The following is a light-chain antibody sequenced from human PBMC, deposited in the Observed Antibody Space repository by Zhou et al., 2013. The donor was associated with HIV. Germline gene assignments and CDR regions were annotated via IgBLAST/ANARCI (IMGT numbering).Light chain of an antibody. CDR3: QQYNNWPLT. CDR1: QSVTRK. V-gene: IGKV3-15*01. Sequence: EIVMTQSPATLSVSPGERATLSCRARQSVTRKLAWYQQKPGQAPRLLIYGASTRATGIPARFSGSGSGTEFTLTISSLQSEDFAVYYCQQYNNWPLTFGGGTKVEIK. J-gene: IGKJ4*01. CDR2: GAS.